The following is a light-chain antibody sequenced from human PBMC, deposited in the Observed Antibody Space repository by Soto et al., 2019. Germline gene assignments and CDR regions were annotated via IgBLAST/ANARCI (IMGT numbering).Light chain of an antibody. V-gene: IGKV3-15*01. CDR2: GAS. J-gene: IGKJ1*01. CDR1: QSVSGN. Sequence: IVMTQSPAPVSGSPGERVTLSCRASQSVSGNVAWYHQKPGQPPRILVYGASTTATDIPARFFGSGSETEFTLTITRLQSEDFGIYYCQQFKSWPRTFGQGTKVEIK. CDR3: QQFKSWPRT.